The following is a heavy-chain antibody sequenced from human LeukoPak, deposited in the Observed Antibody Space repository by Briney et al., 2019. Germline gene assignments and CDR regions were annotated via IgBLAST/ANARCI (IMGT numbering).Heavy chain of an antibody. Sequence: PSETLSLTCTVSGGSISSYYWSWIRQPPGKGLEWIGYIYYSGSTNYNPSLKSRVTISVDTSMNQFSLKLSSVTAADTAVYYCAITSKNYGPFAWGQGTLVTVSS. J-gene: IGHJ5*02. CDR2: IYYSGST. CDR1: GGSISSYY. V-gene: IGHV4-59*01. CDR3: AITSKNYGPFA. D-gene: IGHD1-7*01.